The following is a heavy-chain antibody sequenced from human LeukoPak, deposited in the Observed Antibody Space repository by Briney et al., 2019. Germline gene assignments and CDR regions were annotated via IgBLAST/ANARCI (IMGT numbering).Heavy chain of an antibody. CDR3: ARDMYYDYVWGSYRLDGMDV. CDR1: GFTFSSYG. Sequence: PGRSLRLSCAASGFTFSSYGMHWVRQAPGKGLEWVSYISSSSSYTNYADSVKGRFTISRDNAKNSLYLQMNSLRAEDTAVYYCARDMYYDYVWGSYRLDGMDVWGQGTTVTVSS. V-gene: IGHV3-21*05. CDR2: ISSSSSYT. D-gene: IGHD3-16*02. J-gene: IGHJ6*02.